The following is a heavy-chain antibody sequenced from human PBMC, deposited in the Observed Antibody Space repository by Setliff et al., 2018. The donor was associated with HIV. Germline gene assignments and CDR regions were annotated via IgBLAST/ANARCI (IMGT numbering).Heavy chain of an antibody. Sequence: PSETLSLTCTVSGGSISSSSYYWGWIRQPPGKGLEWIGSIYYSGSTYYNPSLKSRVTISVDTSKNQFSLKLSSVTAADTAVYYGVRVVVTAIMDYYYYYMGVWGKGTTVTVSS. CDR3: VRVVVTAIMDYYYYYMGV. CDR2: IYYSGST. CDR1: GGSISSSSYY. D-gene: IGHD2-21*02. J-gene: IGHJ6*03. V-gene: IGHV4-39*01.